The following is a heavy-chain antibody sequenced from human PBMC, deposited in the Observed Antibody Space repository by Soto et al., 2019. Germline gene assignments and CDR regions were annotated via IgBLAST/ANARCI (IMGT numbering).Heavy chain of an antibody. CDR3: ARDYRASYPAYYYYGMDI. J-gene: IGHJ6*02. CDR1: GGSISSGGYY. V-gene: IGHV4-31*03. D-gene: IGHD3-16*02. CDR2: IYYST. Sequence: QVQLQESGPGLVKPSQTLSLTCTVSGGSISSGGYYWSWIRQHPGKGLEWIGYIYYSTYYNPSLKSRVTISVDTSKNQFSLKLSSVTAADTAVYYCARDYRASYPAYYYYGMDIWGQETTVTVSS.